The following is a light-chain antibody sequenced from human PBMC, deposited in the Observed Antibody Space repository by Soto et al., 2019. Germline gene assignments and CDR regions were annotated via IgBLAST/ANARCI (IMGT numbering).Light chain of an antibody. CDR1: QVIYNY. CDR3: QQYDNRLS. J-gene: IGKJ4*01. CDR2: DAS. Sequence: DIQMTQSPSFLSASVGDRVAITCQASQVIYNYLNWYQQRPGKAPKLLIYDASNLETGVPSRFSGSGSGTDFTFTISSLQPEDVATYYCQQYDNRLSFGGGTKVDIK. V-gene: IGKV1-33*01.